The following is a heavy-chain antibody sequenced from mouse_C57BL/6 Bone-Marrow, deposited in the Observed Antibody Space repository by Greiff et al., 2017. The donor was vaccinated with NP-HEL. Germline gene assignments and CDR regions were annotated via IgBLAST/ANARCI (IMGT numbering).Heavy chain of an antibody. CDR2: IWRGGST. CDR3: AKNELTGRGFAY. Sequence: VHLVESGPGLVQPSQSLSITCTVSGFSLTSYGVHWVRQSPGKGLEWLGVIWRGGSTDYNAAFMSRLSITKDNSKSQVFFKMNSLQADDTAIYYCAKNELTGRGFAYWGQGTLVTVSA. CDR1: GFSLTSYG. V-gene: IGHV2-5*01. J-gene: IGHJ3*01. D-gene: IGHD4-1*01.